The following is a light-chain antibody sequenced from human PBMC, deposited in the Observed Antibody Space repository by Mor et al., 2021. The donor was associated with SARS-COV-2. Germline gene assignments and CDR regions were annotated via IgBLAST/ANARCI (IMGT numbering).Light chain of an antibody. Sequence: QPGKAPQLIISEFNKRPSGISNRFSGSKSGNMASLTISGLQAEDEADYYCCSYAPSSNSWVFGGGTRLTVV. CDR3: CSYAPSSNSWV. J-gene: IGLJ3*02. V-gene: IGLV2-23*02. CDR2: EFN.